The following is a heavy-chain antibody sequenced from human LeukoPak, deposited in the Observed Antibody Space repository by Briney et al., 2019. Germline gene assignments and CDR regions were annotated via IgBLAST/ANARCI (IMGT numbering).Heavy chain of an antibody. CDR1: GGSISSANYY. Sequence: SETLSLTCIVSGGSISSANYYWSWLRQPPGKGLEWIGYIHNSGDAYYNPSLRRRVYMAVDTSKNQLSLKLSSVTAADTAVYYCARYNYYGTSGYDYWGLGTLVTVSS. CDR3: ARYNYYGTSGYDY. J-gene: IGHJ4*02. V-gene: IGHV4-30-4*01. D-gene: IGHD3-22*01. CDR2: IHNSGDA.